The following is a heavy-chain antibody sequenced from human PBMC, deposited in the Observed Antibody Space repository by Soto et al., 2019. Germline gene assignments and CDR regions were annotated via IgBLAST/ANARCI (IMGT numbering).Heavy chain of an antibody. CDR1: GFTFSSYD. CDR2: IGTAGDT. J-gene: IGHJ4*02. D-gene: IGHD2-8*01. Sequence: EVQLVESGGGLVQPGGSLRLSCAASGFTFSSYDMHWVRQATRKGLEWVSAIGTAGDTYYPGSVKGRFTISRENAKNSLYLQMNSLRAGDTAVYYCARDGVYGSLSYWGQGTLVTVSS. V-gene: IGHV3-13*01. CDR3: ARDGVYGSLSY.